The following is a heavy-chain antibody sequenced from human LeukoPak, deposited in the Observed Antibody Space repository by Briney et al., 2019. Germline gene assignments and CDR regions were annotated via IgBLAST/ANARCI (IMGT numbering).Heavy chain of an antibody. D-gene: IGHD3-3*01. V-gene: IGHV1-8*03. Sequence: ASVKVSCKASGYTFTSYDINWVRQATGQGLEWMGWMNPNSGNTGYAQKFQGRVTITRNTSISTAYMELSSLRSEDTAVYYCARGLWVDFWSGYHGNWFDPWGQGTLVTVSS. CDR2: MNPNSGNT. CDR1: GYTFTSYD. J-gene: IGHJ5*02. CDR3: ARGLWVDFWSGYHGNWFDP.